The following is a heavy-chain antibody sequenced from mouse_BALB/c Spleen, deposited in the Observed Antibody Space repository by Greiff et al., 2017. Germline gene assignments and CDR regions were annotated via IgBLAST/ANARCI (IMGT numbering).Heavy chain of an antibody. CDR3: ARGGYGSKDY. D-gene: IGHD1-1*01. CDR1: GYTFTDYW. CDR2: IDTSDSYT. J-gene: IGHJ2*01. V-gene: IGHV1-69*01. Sequence: QVQLKQPGAELVMPGASVKMSCKASGYTFTDYWMHWVKQRPGQGLEWIGAIDTSDSYTSYNQKFKGKATLTVDESSSTAYMQLSSLTSEDSAVYYCARGGYGSKDYWGQGTTLTVSS.